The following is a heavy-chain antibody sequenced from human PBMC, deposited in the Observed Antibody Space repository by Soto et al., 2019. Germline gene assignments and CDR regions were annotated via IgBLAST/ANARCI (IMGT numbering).Heavy chain of an antibody. CDR1: GGSISSCDYY. V-gene: IGHV4-39*01. J-gene: IGHJ6*02. CDR2: IYYSGST. Sequence: PSETLSLTCTVSGGSISSCDYYWSWIRHPPGKGLDWIGSIYYSGSTYYNPSLKSRVTISVDTSKNQFSLKLSSVTAADTALYYCARLLGIAAAGYYYYYYGMDVWGQGTTVTVSS. CDR3: ARLLGIAAAGYYYYYYGMDV. D-gene: IGHD6-13*01.